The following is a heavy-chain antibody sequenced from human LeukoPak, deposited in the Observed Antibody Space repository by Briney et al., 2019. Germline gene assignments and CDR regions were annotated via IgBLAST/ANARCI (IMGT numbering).Heavy chain of an antibody. CDR3: ARVGRAFTARSSFFDY. D-gene: IGHD6-6*01. Sequence: ASVKVSCKASGYTFSGYYMHWVRQAPGHGLGWMGWINPNSGGTNYAQKFQGRVTMPRDTSISTAYMELIRLRSADTAVYYCARVGRAFTARSSFFDYWGQGTLVTVSS. CDR1: GYTFSGYY. V-gene: IGHV1-2*02. J-gene: IGHJ4*02. CDR2: INPNSGGT.